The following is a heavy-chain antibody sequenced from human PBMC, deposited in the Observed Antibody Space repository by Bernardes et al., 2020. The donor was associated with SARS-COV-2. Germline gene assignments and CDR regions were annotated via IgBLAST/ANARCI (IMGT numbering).Heavy chain of an antibody. CDR1: GFTFSSYG. CDR2: IWHDGSNK. J-gene: IGHJ6*03. V-gene: IGHV3-33*01. Sequence: GGSLRLSCAASGFTFSSYGMHWVRQAPGKGLEWVAVIWHDGSNKYYADSVKGRFTISRDNSKNTLYLQMNSLRAEDTAVYYCARVPRAKAGYYMDVWGKGTTVTVSS. D-gene: IGHD5-12*01. CDR3: ARVPRAKAGYYMDV.